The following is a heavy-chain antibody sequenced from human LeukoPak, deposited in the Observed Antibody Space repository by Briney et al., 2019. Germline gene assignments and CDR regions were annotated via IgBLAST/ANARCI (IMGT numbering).Heavy chain of an antibody. CDR2: IYHSGST. D-gene: IGHD2-2*02. CDR1: GYPLSRGYY. J-gene: IGHJ6*03. V-gene: IGHV4-38-2*01. Sequence: SEPLSLICAVSGYPLSRGYYWGSIRHPPGTGLEWSGRIYHSGSTHYSPSLKSQVTISVDTSKNQFSLKLSSVTAADTAVYYCARVRGEYCSSTSCYRDYYYYMDVWGKGTTVTVSS. CDR3: ARVRGEYCSSTSCYRDYYYYMDV.